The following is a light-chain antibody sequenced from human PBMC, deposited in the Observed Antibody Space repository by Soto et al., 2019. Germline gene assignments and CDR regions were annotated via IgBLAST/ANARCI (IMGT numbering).Light chain of an antibody. J-gene: IGLJ2*01. Sequence: QSVLTQPASVSGSPGQSITISCTGTSSDVGGYNYVSWYQQHPGKAPKLMIYEVSNRPSGVSTRFSGSKSGNTASLTISGLQAEDEADYYCSSYTSSRTMVFGGGTNLSVL. CDR3: SSYTSSRTMV. CDR1: SSDVGGYNY. V-gene: IGLV2-14*01. CDR2: EVS.